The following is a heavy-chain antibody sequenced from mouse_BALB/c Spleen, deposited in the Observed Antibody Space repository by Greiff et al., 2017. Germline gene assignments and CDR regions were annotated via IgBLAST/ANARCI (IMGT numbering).Heavy chain of an antibody. CDR1: GFTFSSFG. J-gene: IGHJ1*01. CDR3: ARSGNYEWYFDV. D-gene: IGHD2-1*01. V-gene: IGHV5-17*02. Sequence: EVKLMESGGGLVQPGGSRKLSCAASGFTFSSFGMHWVRQAPEKGLEWVAYISSGSSTIYYADTVKGRFTISRDNPKNTLFLQMTSLRSEDTAMYYCARSGNYEWYFDVWGAGTTVTVSS. CDR2: ISSGSSTI.